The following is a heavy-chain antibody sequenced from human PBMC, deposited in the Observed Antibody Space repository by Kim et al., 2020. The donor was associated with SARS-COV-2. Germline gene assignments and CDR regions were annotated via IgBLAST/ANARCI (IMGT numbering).Heavy chain of an antibody. V-gene: IGHV3-9*01. Sequence: GGSLRLSCAASGFTFDDYAMHWVRQAPGKGLEWVSGISWNSGSIGYADSVKGRFTISRDNAKNSLYLQMNSLRAEDTALYYCAKDMEGGYYYGSGSYYTTWHYYYYGMDVWGQGTTVTVSS. CDR2: ISWNSGSI. J-gene: IGHJ6*02. D-gene: IGHD3-10*01. CDR3: AKDMEGGYYYGSGSYYTTWHYYYYGMDV. CDR1: GFTFDDYA.